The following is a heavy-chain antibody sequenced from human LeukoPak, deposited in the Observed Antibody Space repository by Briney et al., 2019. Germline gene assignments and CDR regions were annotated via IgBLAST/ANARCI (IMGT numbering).Heavy chain of an antibody. V-gene: IGHV3-11*01. Sequence: GGSLRLSCAASGFSFSDNYMNWIRQAPGKGLEWVSQISSSGGIIHYADSVKGRFTVSRDNARNSLFLQMSSLRADDTAVYYCARANHYDEGYYFDLWGQGTLVIVSS. CDR3: ARANHYDEGYYFDL. D-gene: IGHD3-22*01. CDR2: ISSSGGII. J-gene: IGHJ4*02. CDR1: GFSFSDNY.